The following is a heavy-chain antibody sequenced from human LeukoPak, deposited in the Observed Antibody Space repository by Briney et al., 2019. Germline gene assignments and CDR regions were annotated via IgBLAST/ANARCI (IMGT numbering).Heavy chain of an antibody. D-gene: IGHD4-23*01. J-gene: IGHJ5*02. CDR2: ISSGTSTI. V-gene: IGHV3-48*04. Sequence: PGGSLRLSCAASGLTFSSSAMNWVRQAPGKGLEWVSYISSGTSTIYYADSVKGRFTISRDNTKNSLYLQMNSLRAEDTAVYYCARDVTYYGGDWFDPWGQGTLVTVSS. CDR3: ARDVTYYGGDWFDP. CDR1: GLTFSSSA.